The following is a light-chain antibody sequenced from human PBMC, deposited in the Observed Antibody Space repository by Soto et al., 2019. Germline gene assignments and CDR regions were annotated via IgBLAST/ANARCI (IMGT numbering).Light chain of an antibody. CDR1: SGHSSNA. CDR2: LKSDGSH. Sequence: QLLLTQSPSASASLGASVKLTCTLSSGHSSNAIAWHQQRPQKGPRYLMKLKSDGSHTKGDGIPDRFSGSSSGTERHLTISSLQFEDEADYYCQTWGTGIQGVFGGGTKLTVL. J-gene: IGLJ3*02. CDR3: QTWGTGIQGV. V-gene: IGLV4-69*01.